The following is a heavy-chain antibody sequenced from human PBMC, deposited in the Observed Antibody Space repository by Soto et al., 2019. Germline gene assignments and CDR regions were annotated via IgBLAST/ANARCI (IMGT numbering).Heavy chain of an antibody. CDR2: IDTDGSTT. Sequence: PGGALRLSCATSVFTVSNYWMHWVRQVPGRGLVWVSRIDTDGSTTSYADFAKGRFTISRDNAKSTLSLQMNSLRAEDTAIYYCACSRRPARLGPKGAIDYWGQGTLVTVSS. V-gene: IGHV3-74*01. CDR3: ACSRRPARLGPKGAIDY. CDR1: VFTVSNYW. D-gene: IGHD2-15*01. J-gene: IGHJ4*02.